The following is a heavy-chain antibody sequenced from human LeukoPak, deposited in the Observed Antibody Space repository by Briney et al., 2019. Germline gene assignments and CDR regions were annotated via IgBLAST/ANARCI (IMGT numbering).Heavy chain of an antibody. V-gene: IGHV4-59*08. D-gene: IGHD2-2*01. CDR2: IYHTGIT. Sequence: SETLSLTCTVSGGSIGSDYWTWIRQPQAEALEWIGDIYHTGITNYNPSLKSRVTISVDTSKNQFSLKLSSVTAADTAVYYCASSTRRAQLDYWGQGTLVTVSS. CDR3: ASSTRRAQLDY. J-gene: IGHJ4*02. CDR1: GGSIGSDY.